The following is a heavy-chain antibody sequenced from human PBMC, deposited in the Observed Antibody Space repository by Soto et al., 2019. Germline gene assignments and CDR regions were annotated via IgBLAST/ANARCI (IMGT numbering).Heavy chain of an antibody. CDR1: GGSINTGGYY. CDR2: IFYTGTA. D-gene: IGHD2-15*01. CDR3: ARRLDDTPETFFNWFDP. V-gene: IGHV4-31*03. Sequence: QVQLQESGPGLVKPSQTLSLTCTVSGGSINTGGYYWGWIRHLPGEGLEWIGHIFYTGTAYYNPSLRSRVTVSIDTSANQFSLHMYSVTAADTAMYYCARRLDDTPETFFNWFDPWGHGIQVTVSS. J-gene: IGHJ5*02.